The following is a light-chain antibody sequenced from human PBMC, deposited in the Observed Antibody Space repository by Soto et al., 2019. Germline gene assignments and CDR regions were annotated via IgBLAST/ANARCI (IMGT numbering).Light chain of an antibody. V-gene: IGLV2-14*01. Sequence: QSALTQPASVSGSPGQSITISCSGTSSDVGGYTYVSWYQQHPGKAPKVIIYEVSNRPSGVSSRFSGSKSGKTASLTISGLQADDEADYYCSSYTSSSTPYVFGTGTQLTVL. CDR2: EVS. CDR3: SSYTSSSTPYV. J-gene: IGLJ1*01. CDR1: SSDVGGYTY.